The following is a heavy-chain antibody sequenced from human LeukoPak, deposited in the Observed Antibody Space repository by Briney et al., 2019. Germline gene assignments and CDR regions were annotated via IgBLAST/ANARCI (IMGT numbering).Heavy chain of an antibody. D-gene: IGHD1-26*01. J-gene: IGHJ4*02. CDR1: GYTFTGYY. CDR3: AREGEVGASNPIDY. CDR2: INPNSGGT. V-gene: IGHV1-2*02. Sequence: ASVKVSCKASGYTFTGYYMHWVRQAPGQGLEWMGWINPNSGGTNYAQKFQGRVTMTRDTSISTAYMELRSLRSDDTAVYYCAREGEVGASNPIDYWGQGTLVTVSS.